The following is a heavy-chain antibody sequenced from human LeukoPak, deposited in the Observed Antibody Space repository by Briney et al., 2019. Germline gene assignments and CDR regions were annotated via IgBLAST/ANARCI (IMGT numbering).Heavy chain of an antibody. V-gene: IGHV4-59*12. CDR1: GGSISSYY. Sequence: SETLSLTCTVSGGSISSYYWSWIRQPPGKGLEWIGYIYYSGSTNYNPSLKSRVTISVDTSKNQFSLKLSSVTAADTAVYYCARDQNLWGQGTLVTVSS. CDR2: IYYSGST. CDR3: ARDQNL. J-gene: IGHJ5*02.